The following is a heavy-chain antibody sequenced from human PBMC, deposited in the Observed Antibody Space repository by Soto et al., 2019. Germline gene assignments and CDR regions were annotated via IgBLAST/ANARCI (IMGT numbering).Heavy chain of an antibody. CDR3: ARVLGSSVSSVFRESKTWFDP. Sequence: GASVKVSCKASGYTFTSYGISWVRQAPGQGLEWMGWISAYNGNTNYAQKLQGRVTMTTDTSTSTAYMELRSLRSDDTAVYYCARVLGSSVSSVFRESKTWFDPWGQGTLVTVSS. D-gene: IGHD6-25*01. V-gene: IGHV1-18*01. J-gene: IGHJ5*02. CDR2: ISAYNGNT. CDR1: GYTFTSYG.